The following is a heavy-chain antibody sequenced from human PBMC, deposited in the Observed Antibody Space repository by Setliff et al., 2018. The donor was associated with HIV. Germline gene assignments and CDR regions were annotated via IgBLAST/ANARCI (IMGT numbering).Heavy chain of an antibody. D-gene: IGHD3-22*01. J-gene: IGHJ3*02. V-gene: IGHV4-4*02. Sequence: PSETLSLTCAVSGGSISSSNWWTWVCQPPGKGLEWIGESYHSGSTNYNPSLKSRVTISLDKSKNQFSLKLSSVTAADTAVYYCARGDAMMSLGAFDIWGQGTMVTVSS. CDR1: GGSISSSNW. CDR2: SYHSGST. CDR3: ARGDAMMSLGAFDI.